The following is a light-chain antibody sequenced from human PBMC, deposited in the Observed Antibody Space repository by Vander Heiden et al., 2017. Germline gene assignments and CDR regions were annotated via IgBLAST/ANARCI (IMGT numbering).Light chain of an antibody. CDR2: DAS. V-gene: IGKV1-5*01. Sequence: DIQMTQSPSTLSASVGDRVTITCRASQSISSWLAWYQQKPGKAPKLLIYDASSLESGVSSRFSGSGSGTEFTLTISSLQPDDFATYYCQQYNSYSPSFGPGTKVXIK. CDR3: QQYNSYSPS. J-gene: IGKJ3*01. CDR1: QSISSW.